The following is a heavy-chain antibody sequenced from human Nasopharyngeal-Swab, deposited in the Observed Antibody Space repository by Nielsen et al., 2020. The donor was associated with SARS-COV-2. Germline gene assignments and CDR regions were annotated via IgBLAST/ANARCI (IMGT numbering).Heavy chain of an antibody. CDR1: GFTFSSYW. D-gene: IGHD3-3*01. CDR2: IKHDGSAK. CDR3: ARHYDFWSGYYNSHFYGMDV. J-gene: IGHJ6*02. Sequence: GESLKISCGGSGFTFSSYWMTWVRQAPGKGLEWVANIKHDGSAKYYADSVKGRFTISRDNAKSSLHLQMNSLRAEDTAVYYCARHYDFWSGYYNSHFYGMDVWGQGTTVTVSS. V-gene: IGHV3-7*01.